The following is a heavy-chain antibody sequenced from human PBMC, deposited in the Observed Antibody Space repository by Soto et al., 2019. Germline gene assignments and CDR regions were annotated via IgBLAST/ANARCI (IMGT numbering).Heavy chain of an antibody. CDR3: ARDHYDYGAYNFDY. J-gene: IGHJ4*02. CDR2: ISAYNGNT. V-gene: IGHV1-18*01. Sequence: ASVKVSGKASGYTFTSYGISWLRQAPGQGLEWMGWISAYNGNTNYAQKLEGRVTMTTDTSTSTAYMELRSLRSDDTAVYYCARDHYDYGAYNFDYWGQGTLVTVSS. CDR1: GYTFTSYG. D-gene: IGHD4-17*01.